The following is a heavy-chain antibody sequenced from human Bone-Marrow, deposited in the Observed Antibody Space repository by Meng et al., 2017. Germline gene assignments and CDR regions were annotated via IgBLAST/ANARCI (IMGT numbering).Heavy chain of an antibody. D-gene: IGHD3-10*01. V-gene: IGHV4-61*01. CDR3: AREVSPYYYGSGSENWFDP. Sequence: QVQRQESGQGLVRPSETLSLTCTVSGGSVSSGSYYWSWIRQPPGKGLEWIGYIYYSGSTNYNPSLKSRVTISVDTSKNQFSLKLSSVTAADTAVYYCAREVSPYYYGSGSENWFDPWGQGTLVTVSS. J-gene: IGHJ5*02. CDR1: GGSVSSGSYY. CDR2: IYYSGST.